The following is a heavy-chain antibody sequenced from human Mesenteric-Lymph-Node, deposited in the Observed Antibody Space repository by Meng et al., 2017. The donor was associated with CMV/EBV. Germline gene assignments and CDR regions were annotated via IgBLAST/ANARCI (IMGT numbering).Heavy chain of an antibody. CDR2: LSSGGVST. Sequence: FTFSYYAMSWVRQAPGKGLEWVSSLSSGGVSTYYADSVKGRFTISRDNSMNTLYLQMNSLRVEDTAVYYCAKDLWDVGGWELLGAFEYWGQGTLVTVSS. V-gene: IGHV3-23*01. D-gene: IGHD1-26*01. CDR3: AKDLWDVGGWELLGAFEY. J-gene: IGHJ4*02. CDR1: FTFSYYA.